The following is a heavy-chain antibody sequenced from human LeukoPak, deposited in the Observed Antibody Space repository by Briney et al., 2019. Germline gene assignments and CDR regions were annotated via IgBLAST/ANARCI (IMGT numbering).Heavy chain of an antibody. CDR1: GGSISSSSYY. D-gene: IGHD4-17*01. CDR3: ARDFSWSHYGDFHARDAFDI. CDR2: IYYSGST. V-gene: IGHV4-39*07. Sequence: PSETLSLTCTVSGGSISSSSYYWGWIRQPPGKGLEWIGSIYYSGSTYYNPSLKSRVTISVDTSKNQFSLKLSSVTAADTAVYYCARDFSWSHYGDFHARDAFDIWGQGTMVTVSS. J-gene: IGHJ3*02.